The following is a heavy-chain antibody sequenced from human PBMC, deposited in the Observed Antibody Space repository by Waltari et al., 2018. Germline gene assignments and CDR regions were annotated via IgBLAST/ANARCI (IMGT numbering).Heavy chain of an antibody. Sequence: QVQLVESGGGVVQPGRSLRLSCAASGFTFSSYAMHWVRQAPGKGLEWVAVISYDGSNKYYADSVKGRFTISRDNSKNTPYLQMNSLRAEDTAVYYCARDGAYYDVLTGYYHYYYMDVWGKGTTVTVSS. J-gene: IGHJ6*03. CDR2: ISYDGSNK. CDR3: ARDGAYYDVLTGYYHYYYMDV. CDR1: GFTFSSYA. V-gene: IGHV3-30*01. D-gene: IGHD3-9*01.